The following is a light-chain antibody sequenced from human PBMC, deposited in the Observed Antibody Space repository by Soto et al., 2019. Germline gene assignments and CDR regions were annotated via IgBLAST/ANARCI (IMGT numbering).Light chain of an antibody. J-gene: IGKJ1*01. CDR1: QSIGRN. Sequence: DIQMTQSPASLSASVVDGVTISCRASQSIGRNLNWYQQKPGKAPTLLMFTSSNLQSGVPSRFSGSGSGTDFILTISSLQPEDFATYYCQQSYSTPPTFGQGTKVDI. CDR2: TSS. CDR3: QQSYSTPPT. V-gene: IGKV1-39*01.